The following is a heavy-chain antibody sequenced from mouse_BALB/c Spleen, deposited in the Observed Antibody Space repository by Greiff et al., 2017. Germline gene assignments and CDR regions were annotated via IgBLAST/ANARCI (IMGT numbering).Heavy chain of an antibody. Sequence: EVQLVESGGGLVQPGGSRKLSCAASGFTFSSFGMHWVRQAPEKGLEWVAYISSGSSTIYYADTVKGRFTISRDNPKNTLFLQMTSLRSEDTAMYYCAKTGIRGAMDYWGQGTSVTVSS. V-gene: IGHV5-17*02. J-gene: IGHJ4*01. D-gene: IGHD2-4*01. CDR3: AKTGIRGAMDY. CDR2: ISSGSSTI. CDR1: GFTFSSFG.